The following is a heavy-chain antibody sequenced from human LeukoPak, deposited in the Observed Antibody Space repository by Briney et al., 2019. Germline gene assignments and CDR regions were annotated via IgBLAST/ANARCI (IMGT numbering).Heavy chain of an antibody. J-gene: IGHJ4*02. CDR2: ISYDGSNK. V-gene: IGHV3-30*18. CDR3: AKDFYTIFWLDY. D-gene: IGHD3-9*01. Sequence: GRSLRLSCAASGFTFSSYGMHWVRQAPGKGLEWVAVISYDGSNKYYADSVEGRFTISRDNSKNTLYLQMNSLRAEDTAVYYCAKDFYTIFWLDYWGQGTLVTVSS. CDR1: GFTFSSYG.